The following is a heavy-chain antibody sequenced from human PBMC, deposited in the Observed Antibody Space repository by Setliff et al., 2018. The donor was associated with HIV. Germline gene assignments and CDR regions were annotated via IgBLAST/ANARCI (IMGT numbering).Heavy chain of an antibody. Sequence: PSETLSLTCNVSGDSIKDYYWSWIRQPPGKGLEWLGYMSFSANSNYNPSLKNRITISIDTSKNQFSLRLKSVTAADAAIYHCARGAGAFGAKLDSWGQGSLVTSP. CDR2: MSFSANS. CDR3: ARGAGAFGAKLDS. J-gene: IGHJ4*02. D-gene: IGHD3-10*01. CDR1: GDSIKDYY. V-gene: IGHV4-59*01.